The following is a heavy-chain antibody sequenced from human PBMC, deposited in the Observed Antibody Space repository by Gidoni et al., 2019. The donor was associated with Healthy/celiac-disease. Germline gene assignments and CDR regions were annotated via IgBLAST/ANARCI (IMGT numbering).Heavy chain of an antibody. CDR3: ARTYYYDSSGYYWHFDY. CDR2: IIPIFGTA. J-gene: IGHJ4*02. D-gene: IGHD3-22*01. CDR1: GGTFSSYA. Sequence: QVQLVQSGAEVKKPGASVKVSCKASGGTFSSYAISWVRQAPGQGLEWMGGIIPIFGTANYAQKFQGRVTITADESTSTAYMELSSLRSEDTAVYYCARTYYYDSSGYYWHFDYWGQGTLVTVSS. V-gene: IGHV1-69*01.